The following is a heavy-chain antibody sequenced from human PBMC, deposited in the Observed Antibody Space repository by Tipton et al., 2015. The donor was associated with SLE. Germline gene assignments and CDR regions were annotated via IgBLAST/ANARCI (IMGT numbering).Heavy chain of an antibody. Sequence: LRLSCTVYGGSFSGYYWSWIRQPPGKGLGWIGEINHSGSTNYNPSLKSRVTISVDTSKNQFSLKLSSVTAADTAVYYCARGPFDYWGQGTLVTVSS. CDR3: ARGPFDY. CDR2: INHSGST. V-gene: IGHV4-34*01. J-gene: IGHJ4*02. CDR1: GGSFSGYY.